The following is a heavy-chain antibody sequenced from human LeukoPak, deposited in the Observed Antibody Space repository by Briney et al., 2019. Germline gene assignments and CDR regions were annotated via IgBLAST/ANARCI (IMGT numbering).Heavy chain of an antibody. J-gene: IGHJ5*02. D-gene: IGHD2-21*01. CDR2: INHSGST. Sequence: KPSETLSLTCAVYGGSFSGYYWSWIRQPPGKGLEWIGEINHSGSTNYNPSLKSRATISVDTSKNQFSLKLSSVTAADTAVYYCARDCDWFDPWGQGTLVTVSS. V-gene: IGHV4-34*01. CDR3: ARDCDWFDP. CDR1: GGSFSGYY.